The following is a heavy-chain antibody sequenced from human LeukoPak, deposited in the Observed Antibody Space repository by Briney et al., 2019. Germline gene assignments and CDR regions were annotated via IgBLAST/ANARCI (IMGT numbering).Heavy chain of an antibody. V-gene: IGHV4-61*02. Sequence: SQTLSLTCTVSGGSISSGSSYWSWIRQPAGKGLEWIGRMYTSGSTNYNPSHKSRVTISVDTSKNQFSLKMTSVTAADTAVYYCTRGSITVDHWGQGTLVTVSS. CDR3: TRGSITVDH. J-gene: IGHJ4*02. CDR2: MYTSGST. D-gene: IGHD6-19*01. CDR1: GGSISSGSSY.